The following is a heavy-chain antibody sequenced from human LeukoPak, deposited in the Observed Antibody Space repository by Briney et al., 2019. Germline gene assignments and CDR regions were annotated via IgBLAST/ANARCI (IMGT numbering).Heavy chain of an antibody. CDR2: IIPIFGTA. CDR1: GGTFSSYA. J-gene: IGHJ5*02. V-gene: IGHV1-69*05. CDR3: ARAGIASSQNWFDP. D-gene: IGHD6-13*01. Sequence: SVKVSCKASGGTFSSYALSWVRQAPGQGLEWMGGIIPIFGTANYAQKFQGRATITTDESTSTAYMELSSLRSEDTAVYYCARAGIASSQNWFDPWGQGALVTVSS.